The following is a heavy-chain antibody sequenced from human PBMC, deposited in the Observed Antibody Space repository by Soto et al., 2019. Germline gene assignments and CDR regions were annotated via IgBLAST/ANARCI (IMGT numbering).Heavy chain of an antibody. J-gene: IGHJ4*02. CDR2: IYYSGST. D-gene: IGHD3-9*01. CDR3: ARHPSYDILTGYQYYFDC. CDR1: GGSISSSSYY. Sequence: PSETLSLTCTVSGGSISSSSYYWGWIRQPPGKGLEWIGSIYYSGSTYYNPSLESRVTMSVDTSKNQFSLKLSSVTAADAAVYYCARHPSYDILTGYQYYFDCWGQGSLVTVSS. V-gene: IGHV4-39*01.